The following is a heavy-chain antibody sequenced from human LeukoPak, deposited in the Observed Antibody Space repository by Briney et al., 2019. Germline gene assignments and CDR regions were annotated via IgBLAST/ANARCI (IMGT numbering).Heavy chain of an antibody. D-gene: IGHD2-2*01. J-gene: IGHJ5*02. CDR3: ARGRMGNCSSTSCYWRGSSWFDP. Sequence: SVKVSCKASGGTFSSYAISWVRQAPGQGLEWMGGIIPIFGTANYAHKFHGRVTITTDESTSTAYMELSSLRSEDTAVYYCARGRMGNCSSTSCYWRGSSWFDPWGQGTMVTVSS. CDR2: IIPIFGTA. CDR1: GGTFSSYA. V-gene: IGHV1-69*05.